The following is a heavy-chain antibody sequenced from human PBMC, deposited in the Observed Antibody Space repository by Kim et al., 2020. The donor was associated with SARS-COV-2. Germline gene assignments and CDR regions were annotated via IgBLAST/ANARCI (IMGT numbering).Heavy chain of an antibody. V-gene: IGHV3-64*02. CDR3: ARSAPDSTGYFDY. D-gene: IGHD3-22*01. CDR2: IGSNGDNT. CDR1: GFTFSSYT. Sequence: GGSLRLSCAASGFTFSSYTMHWVRQAPGKGLEYVSFIGSNGDNTYYEDSVKGRFTISRDNSENTLYLQVGSLRTEDMAVYFCARSAPDSTGYFDYWVQG. J-gene: IGHJ4*02.